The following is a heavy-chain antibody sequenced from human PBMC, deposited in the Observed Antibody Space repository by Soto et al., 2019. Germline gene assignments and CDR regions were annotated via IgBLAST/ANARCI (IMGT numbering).Heavy chain of an antibody. CDR1: GGTFSSYA. Sequence: GASVKVSCTASGGTFSSYAISWVRQAPGQGLEWMGGIIPSNGTTNYAQKFQGRVTITRDKSASTAYMELSSLRSEDTAVYYCARYGGYLGSIDYWGQGTLVTVSS. CDR3: ARYGGYLGSIDY. D-gene: IGHD1-1*01. CDR2: IIPSNGTT. J-gene: IGHJ4*02. V-gene: IGHV1-69*05.